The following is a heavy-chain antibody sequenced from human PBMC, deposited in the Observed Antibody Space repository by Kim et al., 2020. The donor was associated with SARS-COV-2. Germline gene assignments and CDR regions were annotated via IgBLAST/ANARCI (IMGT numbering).Heavy chain of an antibody. Sequence: ASVKVSCKASGYTFTSYGISWVRQVPGQGLEWMGWISAYNGNTNYAQKLQGRVTMTTDTSTSTAYMELRSLRSDDTAVYYCARDRLNYYGSGSYFAYWGQGTLVPVSS. J-gene: IGHJ4*02. CDR2: ISAYNGNT. D-gene: IGHD3-10*01. V-gene: IGHV1-18*01. CDR1: GYTFTSYG. CDR3: ARDRLNYYGSGSYFAY.